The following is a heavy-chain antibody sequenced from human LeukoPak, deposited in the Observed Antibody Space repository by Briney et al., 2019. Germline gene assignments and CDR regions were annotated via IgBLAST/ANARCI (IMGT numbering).Heavy chain of an antibody. J-gene: IGHJ6*02. V-gene: IGHV3-11*05. D-gene: IGHD3-9*01. CDR2: ISSSSSYT. CDR1: GFTFSDYY. Sequence: KPGGSLRLSCAASGFTFSDYYMSWIRQAPGKGLEWVSYISSSSSYTNYADSVKGRFTISRDNAKNSLYLQMNSLRAEDTAVYYCARDRALRYFDWLSQGPSNYYYGMDVWGQGTRVTVSS. CDR3: ARDRALRYFDWLSQGPSNYYYGMDV.